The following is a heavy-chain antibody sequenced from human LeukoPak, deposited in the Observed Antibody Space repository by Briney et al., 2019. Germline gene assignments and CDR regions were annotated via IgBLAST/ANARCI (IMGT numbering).Heavy chain of an antibody. CDR2: IYYSGST. D-gene: IGHD3-22*01. Sequence: PSETLSLTCTVSGGSISSSSYYWGWIRQPPGKGLEWIGSIYYSGSTYYNPSLKSRVTISVDTSKNQFSLKLSSVIAADTAVYYCARQGPVYYYDSSGYYSNWGQGTLVTVSS. CDR3: ARQGPVYYYDSSGYYSN. CDR1: GGSISSSSYY. J-gene: IGHJ4*02. V-gene: IGHV4-39*01.